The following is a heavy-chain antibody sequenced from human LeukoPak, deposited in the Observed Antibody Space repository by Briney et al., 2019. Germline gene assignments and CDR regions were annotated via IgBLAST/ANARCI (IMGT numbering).Heavy chain of an antibody. J-gene: IGHJ6*03. CDR1: GGSISSGSYY. D-gene: IGHD2-8*01. CDR3: ARDHPTPNAGYMDV. CDR2: ISSSGST. Sequence: SETLSLTCTVSGGSISSGSYYWTWIRQPAGKGLEWIGRISSSGSTNYNPSLKSRVTISVDTLKNQFSLKVSSVTAADTAVYYCARDHPTPNAGYMDVWGKGTTVTVSS. V-gene: IGHV4-61*02.